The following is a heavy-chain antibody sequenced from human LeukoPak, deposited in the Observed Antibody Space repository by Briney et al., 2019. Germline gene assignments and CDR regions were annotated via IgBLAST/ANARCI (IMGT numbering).Heavy chain of an antibody. CDR2: IYQDGNT. CDR3: ARDREVVTAKAQMDV. CDR1: GFTVSTND. Sequence: PGGSLRLSCAASGFTVSTNDMSWVRQAPGKGLEWVSVIYQDGNTYYTDSVKGRFTISRDNSKNTLFLQMNSLRAEDTAMYYCARDREVVTAKAQMDVWGKGTTVTVSS. J-gene: IGHJ6*04. D-gene: IGHD2-21*02. V-gene: IGHV3-53*01.